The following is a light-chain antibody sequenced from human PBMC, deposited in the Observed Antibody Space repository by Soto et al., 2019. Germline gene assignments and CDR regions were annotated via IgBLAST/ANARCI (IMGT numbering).Light chain of an antibody. CDR1: QSVSSN. CDR3: QQYNNWPLT. J-gene: IGKJ2*01. Sequence: EIVMTQSPATLSVSPGERATLSCRASQSVSSNLAWYQQKPGQAPRLLIYGASTRATGIPARFSGSGSGTEFTLTISSLKSEDLAVYYCQQYNNWPLTFGQGTKLEIK. CDR2: GAS. V-gene: IGKV3-15*01.